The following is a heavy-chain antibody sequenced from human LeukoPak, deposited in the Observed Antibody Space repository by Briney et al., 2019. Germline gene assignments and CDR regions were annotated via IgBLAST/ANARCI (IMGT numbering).Heavy chain of an antibody. CDR3: RVVVVVAATNDY. CDR1: GYTFTNFG. J-gene: IGHJ4*02. CDR2: ITPYNGNT. V-gene: IGHV1-18*01. D-gene: IGHD2-15*01. Sequence: ASVKVSCKASGYTFTNFGISWVRQAPGQGLEWMGWITPYNGNTNYAQKLQGRVTLTTDTSTSTAYMELRSLRSDDTAVYYCRVVVVVAATNDYWGQGTLVTVSS.